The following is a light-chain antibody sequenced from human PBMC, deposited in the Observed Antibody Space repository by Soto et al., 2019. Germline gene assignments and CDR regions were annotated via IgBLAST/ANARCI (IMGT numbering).Light chain of an antibody. CDR1: QSVSSSY. CDR3: QQYGSSPPT. Sequence: EIVLTQSPGTLSLSPGERATLSCRASQSVSSSYLAWYQQKPGQAPGLLIYGASSRATGIPDRFSGSGSGTDFTLTSSRLEPEDFAVYYCQQYGSSPPTFGQGTKVEIK. CDR2: GAS. J-gene: IGKJ1*01. V-gene: IGKV3-20*01.